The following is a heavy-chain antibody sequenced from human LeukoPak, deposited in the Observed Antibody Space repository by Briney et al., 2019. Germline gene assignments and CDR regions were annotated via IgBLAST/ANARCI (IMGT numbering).Heavy chain of an antibody. Sequence: WLPGISGGGGSTYHADSVKGRFTISRDNSKNTLFLQMNSLRAEDTAVYYCAKVHSSGWPGYFDYWGQGTLVTVSS. CDR2: ISGGGGST. D-gene: IGHD6-19*01. V-gene: IGHV3-23*01. J-gene: IGHJ4*02. CDR3: AKVHSSGWPGYFDY.